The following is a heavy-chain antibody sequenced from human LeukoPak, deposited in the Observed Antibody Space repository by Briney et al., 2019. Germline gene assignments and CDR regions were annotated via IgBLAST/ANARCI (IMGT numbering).Heavy chain of an antibody. CDR1: GYTFTDYY. CDR2: INPDSGDT. CDR3: ARDDSRLSTNAFDM. Sequence: ASVKVSCKASGYTFTDYYIHWVRQAPGQGLEWMGWINPDSGDTAYAQEFQGRVTMTRDTSISTAYMALTSLRSDDTAVYYCARDDSRLSTNAFDMWGQGTMLTVSS. V-gene: IGHV1-2*02. J-gene: IGHJ3*02. D-gene: IGHD2-2*01.